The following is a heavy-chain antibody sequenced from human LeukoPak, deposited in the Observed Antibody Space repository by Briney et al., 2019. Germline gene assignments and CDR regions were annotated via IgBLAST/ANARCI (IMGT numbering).Heavy chain of an antibody. D-gene: IGHD5-24*01. CDR3: ARSRFIMATIDY. CDR2: INPNSGGT. J-gene: IGHJ4*02. Sequence: GASVKVSCKASGYTFTGYYMHWVRQAPGRGLEWMGWINPNSGGTNYAQKFQGRVTMTRDTSISTAYMELSRLRSDDTAVYYCARSRFIMATIDYWGQGTLVTVSS. V-gene: IGHV1-2*02. CDR1: GYTFTGYY.